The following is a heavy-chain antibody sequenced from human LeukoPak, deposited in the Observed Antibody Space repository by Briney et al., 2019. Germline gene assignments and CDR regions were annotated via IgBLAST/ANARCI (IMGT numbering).Heavy chain of an antibody. J-gene: IGHJ4*02. CDR2: IYHSGST. CDR3: ARGARDSSSSLGY. D-gene: IGHD6-6*01. Sequence: PSETLSLTCTVSGGSISSGGYYWSWIRQPPGKGLEWIGYIYHSGSTYYNPSLKSRVTISVDRSKNQFSLKLGSVTAADTAVYYCARGARDSSSSLGYWGQGTLVTVSS. CDR1: GGSISSGGYY. V-gene: IGHV4-30-2*01.